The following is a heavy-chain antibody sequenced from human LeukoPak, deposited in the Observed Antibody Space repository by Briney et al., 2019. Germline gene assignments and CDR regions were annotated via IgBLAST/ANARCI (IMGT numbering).Heavy chain of an antibody. J-gene: IGHJ4*02. CDR3: ASGIAVAGPSFDY. D-gene: IGHD6-19*01. CDR2: IYHSGTT. V-gene: IGHV4-38-2*02. Sequence: PSETLSLTCSVSGDSISSAFYWGWIRQPPGKGLEWIGSIYHSGTTYYNPSLKSRVTISVDKSKNQFSLKLSSASAADTAVYYCASGIAVAGPSFDYWGQGTLVTVSS. CDR1: GDSISSAFY.